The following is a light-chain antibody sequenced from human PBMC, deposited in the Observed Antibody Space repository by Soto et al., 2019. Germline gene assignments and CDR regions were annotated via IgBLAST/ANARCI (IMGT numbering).Light chain of an antibody. CDR2: DAS. CDR3: QQHHDFPYT. CDR1: QDIQNY. Sequence: IQMTQSPSSLSASVGDRVTITCQASQDIQNYINWYQHTPGKAPKLLIFDASNLQPGVASRFSGRASGTDFFLTISSLHPEDFATYFCQQHHDFPYTFGQGTKLDIK. J-gene: IGKJ2*01. V-gene: IGKV1-33*01.